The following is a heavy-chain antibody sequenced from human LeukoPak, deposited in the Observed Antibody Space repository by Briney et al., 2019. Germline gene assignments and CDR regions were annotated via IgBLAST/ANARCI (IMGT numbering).Heavy chain of an antibody. Sequence: GGSLRLSCAASGFTFSSYSMNWVRQAPGKGLEWVSSISSSSSYIYYADSVKGRFTISRDNAKNSLYLQMNSLRAEDTAVYYCANSVSRSTSAFDYWGQGTLVTVSS. CDR2: ISSSSSYI. D-gene: IGHD2-2*01. V-gene: IGHV3-21*04. CDR1: GFTFSSYS. J-gene: IGHJ4*02. CDR3: ANSVSRSTSAFDY.